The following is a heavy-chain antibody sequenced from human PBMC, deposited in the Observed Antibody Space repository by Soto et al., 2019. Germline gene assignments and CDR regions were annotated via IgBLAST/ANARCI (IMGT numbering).Heavy chain of an antibody. CDR2: IYSGGST. J-gene: IGHJ4*02. Sequence: EVQLVESGGGLVQPGGSLRLSCAASGVTVSSNYMSWVRQAPGKGLEWVSVIYSGGSTYYADSVKGRFTISRDNSKNTLYLPMNSLRAEDTAVYYCARHGYNYGGGYFYYWGQGTLVTVSS. CDR3: ARHGYNYGGGYFYY. D-gene: IGHD5-18*01. CDR1: GVTVSSNY. V-gene: IGHV3-66*04.